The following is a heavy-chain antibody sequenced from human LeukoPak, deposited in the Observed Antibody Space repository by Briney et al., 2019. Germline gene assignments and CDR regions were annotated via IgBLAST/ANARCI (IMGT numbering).Heavy chain of an antibody. V-gene: IGHV4-30-2*01. CDR1: GGSLSSGGYC. J-gene: IGHJ3*02. CDR3: ARGPFVVPAAPAGKSYAFDI. D-gene: IGHD2-2*01. Sequence: SETLSLTCAVSGGSLSSGGYCWSCLRQPPGQGLEWIGYIYHSGSTYYNPSLKRRVTISVARSKNQFSLKLSSVTAADTAVYYWARGPFVVPAAPAGKSYAFDIWGQGTMVTVSS. CDR2: IYHSGST.